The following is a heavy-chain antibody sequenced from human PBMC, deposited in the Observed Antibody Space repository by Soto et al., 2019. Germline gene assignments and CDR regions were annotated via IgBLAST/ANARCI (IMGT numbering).Heavy chain of an antibody. Sequence: TLSLTCPVSGGSNIRDGYYWSWIRQHPGKGLEWIAYISYSGISYSNPSLKSRVTISADTSKNQFSLRLTSVTAADTAVYFCARATPAGSADFWGQGTLVTVYS. CDR2: ISYSGIS. V-gene: IGHV4-31*03. J-gene: IGHJ4*02. CDR3: ARATPAGSADF. CDR1: GGSNIRDGYY. D-gene: IGHD3-10*01.